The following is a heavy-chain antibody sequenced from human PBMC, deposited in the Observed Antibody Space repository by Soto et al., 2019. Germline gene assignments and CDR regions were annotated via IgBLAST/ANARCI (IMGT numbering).Heavy chain of an antibody. CDR2: ISYDGSNK. J-gene: IGHJ6*02. CDR3: ARGEYYYYGMDV. Sequence: QVQLVESGGGVVQPGRSLRLSCAASGFTFSSYGMHWVRQAPGKGLEWVAVISYDGSNKYYADSVKGRFTISRDNSKNSLYLQMNSLRAEDTAVYYCARGEYYYYGMDVWGQGTTVTVSS. V-gene: IGHV3-30*03. D-gene: IGHD1-26*01. CDR1: GFTFSSYG.